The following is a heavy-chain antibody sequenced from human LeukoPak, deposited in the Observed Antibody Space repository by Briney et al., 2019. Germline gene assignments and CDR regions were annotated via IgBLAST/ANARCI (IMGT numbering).Heavy chain of an antibody. D-gene: IGHD3-16*01. CDR2: ISPRGDIT. Sequence: GGSLRLSCAASGFTFDDYAMHWVRQAPGKGPEWVSGISPRGDITYYKDSVRGRFTISRDNFKNTVSLQLNSLRAEDTAMYYCAKDDDWGRFNHWGQGTLVTVSS. CDR3: AKDDDWGRFNH. CDR1: GFTFDDYA. J-gene: IGHJ1*01. V-gene: IGHV3-23*01.